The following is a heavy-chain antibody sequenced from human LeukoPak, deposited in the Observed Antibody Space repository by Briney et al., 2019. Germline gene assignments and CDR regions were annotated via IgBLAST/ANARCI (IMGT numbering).Heavy chain of an antibody. CDR2: ISWDGGST. CDR1: GFTFDDYA. V-gene: IGHV3-43D*03. J-gene: IGHJ6*03. CDR3: AKGKRYYYYMDV. Sequence: GGSLRLSCAASGFTFDDYAMHWVRQAPGKGLEWVSLISWDGGSTYYADSVKGRFTISRDNSKNSLYLQMNSLRAEDTALYYCAKGKRYYYYMDVWGKGTTVTVSS.